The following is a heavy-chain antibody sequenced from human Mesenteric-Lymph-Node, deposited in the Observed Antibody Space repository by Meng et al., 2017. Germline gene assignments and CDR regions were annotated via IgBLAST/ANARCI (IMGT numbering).Heavy chain of an antibody. D-gene: IGHD3-22*01. Sequence: ASVKVSCKASGYTFTSYDINWVRQATGQGLEWMGRINPNSGGTNYAQKFQGRVTMTRDTSISTAYMELSRLRSDDTAVYYCARDSSGYYYFDYWGQGTLVTVSS. CDR2: INPNSGGT. CDR1: GYTFTSYD. J-gene: IGHJ4*02. V-gene: IGHV1-2*06. CDR3: ARDSSGYYYFDY.